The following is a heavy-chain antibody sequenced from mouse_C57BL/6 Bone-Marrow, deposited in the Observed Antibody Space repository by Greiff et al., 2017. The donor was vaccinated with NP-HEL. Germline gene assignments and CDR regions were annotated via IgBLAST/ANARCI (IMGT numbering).Heavy chain of an antibody. D-gene: IGHD1-1*01. Sequence: QVQLQQPGAELVKPGATVKLSCKASGYTFPSYWMQWVKQRPGQGLEWIGEIDPSDSYTKYNQKFKGKATLTVDTSSSPAYMQLSSLTSEDSAVYYCARGPSYYYYGSSYWYFDVWGTGTTVTVSS. CDR3: ARGPSYYYYGSSYWYFDV. V-gene: IGHV1-50*01. CDR2: IDPSDSYT. J-gene: IGHJ1*03. CDR1: GYTFPSYW.